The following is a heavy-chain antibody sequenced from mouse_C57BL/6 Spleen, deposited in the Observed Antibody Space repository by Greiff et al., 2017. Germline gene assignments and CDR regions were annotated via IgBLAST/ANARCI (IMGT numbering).Heavy chain of an antibody. CDR3: TRSSYGAMDY. CDR1: GFTFSSYA. J-gene: IGHJ4*01. CDR2: ISSGGDYI. D-gene: IGHD1-1*01. Sequence: EVKVEESGEGLVKPGGSLKLSCAASGFTFSSYAMSWVRQTPEKRLEWVAYISSGGDYIYYADTVKGRFTISRDTARNTLYLQMSSLKSEDTAMYYGTRSSYGAMDYWGQGTSVTVSS. V-gene: IGHV5-9-1*02.